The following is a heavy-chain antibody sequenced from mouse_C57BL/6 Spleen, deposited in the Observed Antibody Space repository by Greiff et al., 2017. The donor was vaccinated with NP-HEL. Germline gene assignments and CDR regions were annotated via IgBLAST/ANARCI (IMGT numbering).Heavy chain of an antibody. D-gene: IGHD2-2*01. CDR2: IDPETGGT. J-gene: IGHJ3*01. CDR1: GYTFTDYE. CDR3: TRGLRRA. Sequence: QVQLQQSGAELVRPGASVTLSCKASGYTFTDYEMHWVKQTPVHGLEWIGAIDPETGGTAYNQKFKGKAILTADKSSSTAYMERRSLTSEDSAVYYCTRGLRRAWGQGTLVTVSA. V-gene: IGHV1-15*01.